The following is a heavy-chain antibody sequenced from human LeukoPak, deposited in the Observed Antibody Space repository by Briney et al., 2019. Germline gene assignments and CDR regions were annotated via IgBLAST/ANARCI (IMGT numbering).Heavy chain of an antibody. CDR2: IYPADSDT. D-gene: IGHD3-10*01. J-gene: IGHJ5*02. CDR3: ARYYYGSGRGANWFDP. Sequence: GESLKISCKGSGYSFTSYRIGWVRQMPGKGLEWMGIIYPADSDTRYSPSFQGQVAISVDKSISTAYLQWSSLKASDTAMYYCARYYYGSGRGANWFDPWGQGTLVTVSS. CDR1: GYSFTSYR. V-gene: IGHV5-51*01.